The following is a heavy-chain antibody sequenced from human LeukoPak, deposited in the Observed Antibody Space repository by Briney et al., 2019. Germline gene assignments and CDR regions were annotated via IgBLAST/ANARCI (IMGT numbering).Heavy chain of an antibody. CDR3: ARGGVAVALRRGAFDI. V-gene: IGHV4-4*07. J-gene: IGHJ3*02. Sequence: PSETLSLTCTVSGGSISSYYWSWIRQPAGKGLEWIGRIYTSGSTNYNPSLKSRVTISVDTSKNQFSLKLSSVTAADTAVYYCARGGVAVALRRGAFDIWGQGTMVTVSS. D-gene: IGHD6-19*01. CDR2: IYTSGST. CDR1: GGSISSYY.